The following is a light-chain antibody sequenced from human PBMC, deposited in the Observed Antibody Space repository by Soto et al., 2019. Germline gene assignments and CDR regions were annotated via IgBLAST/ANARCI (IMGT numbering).Light chain of an antibody. J-gene: IGKJ1*01. CDR2: DVS. V-gene: IGKV1-5*01. Sequence: DIQMTQSPSTLSASVGDRVTITCRASQSVGGALGWDHLHPGRAPKLLGYDVSTLVTGVPSRFSDFGSGTEFTLAISSLQPDDFGTYYCQQFYMGWTFGQGTRV. CDR1: QSVGGA. CDR3: QQFYMGWT.